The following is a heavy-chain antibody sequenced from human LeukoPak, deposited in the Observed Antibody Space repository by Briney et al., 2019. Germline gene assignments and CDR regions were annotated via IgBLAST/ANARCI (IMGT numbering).Heavy chain of an antibody. V-gene: IGHV3-48*02. Sequence: GGSLRLSCAASGFTFSSYSMNWVRQAPGKGLEWVSYISSSSTIYYADSVKGRFTISRDNAKNSLYLQMNSLRDEDTAVYYCARVFYDFWGQGTLVTVSS. CDR2: ISSSSTI. J-gene: IGHJ4*02. D-gene: IGHD3-3*01. CDR1: GFTFSSYS. CDR3: ARVFYDF.